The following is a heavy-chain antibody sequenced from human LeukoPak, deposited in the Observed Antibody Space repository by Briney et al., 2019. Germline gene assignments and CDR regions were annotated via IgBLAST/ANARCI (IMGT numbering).Heavy chain of an antibody. CDR2: ISSSGSTI. V-gene: IGHV3-11*01. D-gene: IGHD5-18*01. J-gene: IGHJ3*02. CDR1: GFTFSDYY. CDR3: AREKNTATGAFDI. Sequence: GGSLRLSCAASGFTFSDYYMSWIRQAPGKGLKWVSYISSSGSTIYYADSVKGRFTISRDNAKNSLYLQMNSLRAEDTAVYYCAREKNTATGAFDIWGQGTMVTVSS.